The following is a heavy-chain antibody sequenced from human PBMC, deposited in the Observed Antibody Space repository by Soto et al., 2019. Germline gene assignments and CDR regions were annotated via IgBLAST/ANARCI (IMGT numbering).Heavy chain of an antibody. CDR2: INHSGST. V-gene: IGHV4-34*01. CDR1: GGSFSGYY. Sequence: SETLSLTCAVYGGSFSGYYWSWIRQPPGKGLEWIGDINHSGSTNYNPSLKSRVTISVDTSKNQFSLKLSSVTAADTAVYYCARGLSLDQWLVQFKHEYIQHWGQGTLVTVSS. CDR3: ARGLSLDQWLVQFKHEYIQH. J-gene: IGHJ1*01. D-gene: IGHD6-19*01.